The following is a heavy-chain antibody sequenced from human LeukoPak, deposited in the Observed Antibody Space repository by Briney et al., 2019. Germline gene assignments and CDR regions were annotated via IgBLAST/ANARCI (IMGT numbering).Heavy chain of an antibody. V-gene: IGHV3-23*01. CDR1: GFTFSSYA. Sequence: GGSLRLSCAASGFTFSSYAMSWVRQAPRKGLEWVSVVSGSGSSTDYADSVKGRFTISRDSSKNTLYLQMSSLSAEDAAVYYCAKMNVLTGYYTPNFDFWGQGTLVTVSS. CDR2: VSGSGSST. CDR3: AKMNVLTGYYTPNFDF. J-gene: IGHJ4*02. D-gene: IGHD3-9*01.